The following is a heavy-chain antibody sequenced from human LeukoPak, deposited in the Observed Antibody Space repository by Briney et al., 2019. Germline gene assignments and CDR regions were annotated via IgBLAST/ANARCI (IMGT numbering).Heavy chain of an antibody. J-gene: IGHJ6*03. V-gene: IGHV4-61*02. CDR2: IYTSGST. CDR3: ARVIVVVPAVSIGNYYYYYMDV. CDR1: SGSISSGSYY. Sequence: SETLSLTCTVSSGSISSGSYYWSWIRQPAGKGLEWIGRIYTSGSTNYNPSLKSRVTISVDTSKNQFSLKLSSVTAADTAVYYCARVIVVVPAVSIGNYYYYYMDVWGKGTTVTVSS. D-gene: IGHD2-2*01.